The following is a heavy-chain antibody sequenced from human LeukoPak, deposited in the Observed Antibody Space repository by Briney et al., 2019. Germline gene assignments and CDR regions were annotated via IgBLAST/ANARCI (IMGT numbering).Heavy chain of an antibody. J-gene: IGHJ3*02. D-gene: IGHD3-10*01. V-gene: IGHV4-39*07. CDR1: GGSISSSSYY. Sequence: PSETLSLTCTVSGGSISSSSYYWGWIRQPPGKGLEWIGSIYYSGSTYYNPSLKSRVTISVDTSKNQFSLKLSSVTAADTAVYYCARGSLGGLGEFNAFDIWGQGTMVTVSS. CDR3: ARGSLGGLGEFNAFDI. CDR2: IYYSGST.